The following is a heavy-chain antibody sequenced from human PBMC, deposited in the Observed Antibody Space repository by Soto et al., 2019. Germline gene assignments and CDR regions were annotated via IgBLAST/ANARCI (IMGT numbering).Heavy chain of an antibody. J-gene: IGHJ6*03. Sequence: SETLSLTCTVSGGSISSSSYYWGWIRQPPGKGLEWIGSIYYSGSTYYNPSLKSRVTISVDTSKNQFSLKLSSVTAADTAVYYCAGIRYCSGGSCYSPTYYYYYYYMDVWGQGTSVTVSS. V-gene: IGHV4-39*01. CDR1: GGSISSSSYY. CDR2: IYYSGST. CDR3: AGIRYCSGGSCYSPTYYYYYYYMDV. D-gene: IGHD2-15*01.